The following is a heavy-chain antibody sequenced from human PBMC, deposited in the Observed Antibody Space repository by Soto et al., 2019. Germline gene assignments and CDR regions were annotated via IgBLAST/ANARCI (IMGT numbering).Heavy chain of an antibody. CDR1: GGTFSSYA. V-gene: IGHV1-69*12. Sequence: QVQLVQSGAEVKKPGSSVKVSCKASGGTFSSYAISWVRQAPRQGLEWMGGIIPIFGTANYAQKFQGRVTITADESTSTAYMELSSLRSEDTAVYYCARAGVDVATMRYYYYGMDVWGQGTTVTVSS. D-gene: IGHD5-12*01. CDR3: ARAGVDVATMRYYYYGMDV. J-gene: IGHJ6*02. CDR2: IIPIFGTA.